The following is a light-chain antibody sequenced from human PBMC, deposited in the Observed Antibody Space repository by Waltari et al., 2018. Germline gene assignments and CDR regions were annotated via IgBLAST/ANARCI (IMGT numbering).Light chain of an antibody. CDR2: YDA. CDR1: NIGSIS. V-gene: IGLV3-21*04. CDR3: QVWDTGSDHVI. J-gene: IGLJ2*01. Sequence: SYVLTQPPSVSVAPGETARISFGGNNIGSISVHWSQQQAGQAHVLVMSYDADRPSGIPERFSGSNSGNTATLTINRVEVGDEADYYCQVWDTGSDHVIFGGGTKLTV.